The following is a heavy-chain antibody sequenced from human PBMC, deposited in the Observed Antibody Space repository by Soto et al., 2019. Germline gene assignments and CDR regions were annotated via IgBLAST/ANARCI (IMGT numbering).Heavy chain of an antibody. CDR1: GFTFSSYS. CDR3: AREVTIFGVPEDYMDV. D-gene: IGHD3-3*01. V-gene: IGHV3-48*01. Sequence: GGSLRLSCAASGFTFSSYSMNWVRQAPGKGLEWVSYISSSSSSTIYYADSVKGRFTIARDNARNSLYLQMNSLRAEDTAVYYCAREVTIFGVPEDYMDVWGKGTTVTVSS. CDR2: ISSSSSSTI. J-gene: IGHJ6*03.